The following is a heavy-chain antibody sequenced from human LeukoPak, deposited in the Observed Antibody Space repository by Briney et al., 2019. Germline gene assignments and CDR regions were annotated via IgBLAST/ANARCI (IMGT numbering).Heavy chain of an antibody. V-gene: IGHV3-48*01. CDR3: ARDARSHCGTGACYGPYFDY. CDR1: GFSFSTSS. J-gene: IGHJ4*02. D-gene: IGHD2-2*01. CDR2: IRGSSTTI. Sequence: LPGGSLRLSCAASGFSFSTSSMSWVRQTPGKGLEWISYIRGSSTTIYYADSVKGRFTISRDNARNSLYLQMNDLRAEDTGVYFCARDARSHCGTGACYGPYFDYWGQGSLVTVSS.